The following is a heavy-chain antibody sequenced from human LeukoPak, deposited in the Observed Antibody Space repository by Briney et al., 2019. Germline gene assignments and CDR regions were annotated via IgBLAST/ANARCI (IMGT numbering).Heavy chain of an antibody. D-gene: IGHD3-9*01. CDR3: ARDESEYDILTGYLSY. V-gene: IGHV3-21*01. Sequence: GGSLRLSCAASGFTFSSYSMNWVRQAPGKGLEWVSSISSSSSYIYYADSVKGRFTISRDNAMNSLYLQMNSLRAEDTAVYYCARDESEYDILTGYLSYWGQGTLVTVSS. CDR1: GFTFSSYS. J-gene: IGHJ4*02. CDR2: ISSSSSYI.